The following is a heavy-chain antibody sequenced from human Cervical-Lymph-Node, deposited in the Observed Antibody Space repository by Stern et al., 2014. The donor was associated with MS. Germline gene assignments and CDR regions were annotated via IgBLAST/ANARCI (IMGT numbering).Heavy chain of an antibody. CDR2: IHSDGSST. Sequence: EVQLVESGGGLVQPGGSLRLSCAASGFTVSSYWMHWVRHGPEKGLEWVSRIHSDGSSTSYADSVKGRFTISRDNAKNTLSLQMNSLRAEDTAVYYCVRDTYDMSFLLGWTGGMDVWGQGTTVTVSS. V-gene: IGHV3-74*01. CDR3: VRDTYDMSFLLGWTGGMDV. CDR1: GFTVSSYW. J-gene: IGHJ6*02. D-gene: IGHD3/OR15-3a*01.